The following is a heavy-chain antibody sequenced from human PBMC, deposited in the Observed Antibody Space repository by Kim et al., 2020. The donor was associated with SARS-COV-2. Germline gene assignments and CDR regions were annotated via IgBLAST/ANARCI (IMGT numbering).Heavy chain of an antibody. D-gene: IGHD6-19*01. CDR3: ARGPTSIAVAGTGGGY. V-gene: IGHV1-2*02. Sequence: ASVKVSCKASGYTFTAYYMHWVRQAPGQGLEWMGWINPNSGGTNYAQKFQGRVTMTRDTSISTAYMELSRLRSDDTAVYYCARGPTSIAVAGTGGGYWGQGTLVTVSS. CDR2: INPNSGGT. J-gene: IGHJ4*02. CDR1: GYTFTAYY.